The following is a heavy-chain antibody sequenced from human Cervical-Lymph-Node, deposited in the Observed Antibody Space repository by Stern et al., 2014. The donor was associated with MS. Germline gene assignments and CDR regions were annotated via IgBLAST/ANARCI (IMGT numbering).Heavy chain of an antibody. CDR2: INPRGGST. CDR3: AREHAFLGFGY. Sequence: QVQLVQSGAEVKKPGASVKVSCKASGYTFTSYYIHWVRQAPGQGLEWMGKINPRGGSTSYPQKFQGRVTLTRDTSTTTVYMELNSLRFEDTAVYYCAREHAFLGFGYWGQGTLVTVSS. D-gene: IGHD3-3*02. J-gene: IGHJ4*02. CDR1: GYTFTSYY. V-gene: IGHV1-46*01.